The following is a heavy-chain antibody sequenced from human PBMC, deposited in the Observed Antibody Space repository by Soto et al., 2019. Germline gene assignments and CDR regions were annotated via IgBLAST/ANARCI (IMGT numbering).Heavy chain of an antibody. D-gene: IGHD1-20*01. Sequence: EVQLVESGGGLVQPGRSLRLSCVASGFTFDDYAMHWVRQAPGKGLEWVSGITWSGGTRDYADSVKGRFTISRDNAKTSVYLQMDRLRVEDTALYYGIRGRQGWVQLWGRGTLVTVSS. CDR1: GFTFDDYA. V-gene: IGHV3-9*01. CDR2: ITWSGGTR. CDR3: IRGRQGWVQL. J-gene: IGHJ1*01.